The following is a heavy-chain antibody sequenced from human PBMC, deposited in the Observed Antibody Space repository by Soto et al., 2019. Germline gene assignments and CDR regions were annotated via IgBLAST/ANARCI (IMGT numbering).Heavy chain of an antibody. CDR3: AREGARWLQSTGPDY. CDR1: GFTFSSYW. CDR2: IKQDGSEK. Sequence: PGGSLRLSCAASGFTFSSYWMSWVRQAPGKGLEWVANIKQDGSEKYYVDSVKGRFTISRDNAKNSLYLQMNSLRAEDTAVYYCAREGARWLQSTGPDYWGQGTLVTVSS. V-gene: IGHV3-7*03. D-gene: IGHD5-12*01. J-gene: IGHJ4*02.